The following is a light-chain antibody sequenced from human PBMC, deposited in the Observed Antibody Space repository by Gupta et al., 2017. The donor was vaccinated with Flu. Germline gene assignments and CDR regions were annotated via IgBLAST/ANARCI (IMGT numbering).Light chain of an antibody. CDR1: ALPKQY. J-gene: IGLJ3*02. CDR3: QSANSSGSM. CDR2: KDS. Sequence: TCSGDALPKQYWYWYQQKPGHALVMVIYKDSERPSGIPERFSGSSSWTTVTLTISGFQAEDEADYYCQSANSSGSMFGGGTKLTVL. V-gene: IGLV3-25*03.